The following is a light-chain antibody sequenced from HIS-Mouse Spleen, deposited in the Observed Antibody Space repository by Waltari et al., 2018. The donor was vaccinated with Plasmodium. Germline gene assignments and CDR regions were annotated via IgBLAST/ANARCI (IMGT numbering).Light chain of an antibody. CDR3: QQDYNLPYT. V-gene: IGKV3D-7*01. CDR1: QGVSSSY. CDR2: GTS. J-gene: IGKJ2*01. Sequence: EIVMTQSPATLSLSPGERATLSCRASQGVSSSYLSWYQQKPGQAPRLLIYGTSTRATGIPARFSGRGSGTDFTLTISSLQPEDFAVYYWQQDYNLPYTCGQGTKLEIK.